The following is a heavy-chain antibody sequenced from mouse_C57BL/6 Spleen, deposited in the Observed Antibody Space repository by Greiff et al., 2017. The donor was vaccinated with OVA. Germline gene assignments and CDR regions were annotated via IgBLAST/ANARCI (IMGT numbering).Heavy chain of an antibody. CDR1: GYTFTSYW. V-gene: IGHV1-50*01. D-gene: IGHD2-4*01. CDR2: LDPSDSYT. CDR3: ARYPRYDYDSDYYAMDY. J-gene: IGHJ4*01. Sequence: QVQLQQPGAELVKPGASVKLSCKASGYTFTSYWMQWVKQRPGQGLEWIGELDPSDSYTNYNQKFKGKATLTVDTSSSTAYRQLSSLTSEDSAVYYCARYPRYDYDSDYYAMDYWGQGTSVTVSS.